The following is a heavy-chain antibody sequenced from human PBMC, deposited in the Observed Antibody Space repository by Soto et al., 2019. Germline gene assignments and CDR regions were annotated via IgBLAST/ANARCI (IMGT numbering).Heavy chain of an antibody. V-gene: IGHV3-23*01. CDR2: ISGSGGST. Sequence: GGSLRLSCAASGFTFSSYAMSWVRQAPGKGLEWVSAISGSGGSTYYADSVKGRFTISRDNSKNTLYLQMNSLRAEDTAVYYCDLFVVVTYNWFDPWGQGTLVTVSS. D-gene: IGHD2-21*02. CDR1: GFTFSSYA. J-gene: IGHJ5*02. CDR3: DLFVVVTYNWFDP.